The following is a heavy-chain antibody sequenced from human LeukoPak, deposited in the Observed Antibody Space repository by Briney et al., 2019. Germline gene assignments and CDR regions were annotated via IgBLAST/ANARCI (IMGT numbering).Heavy chain of an antibody. CDR2: INTNTGSP. CDR3: ARGYCTSTSCYPYYFDY. Sequence: ASVKVSCKASGYTFTTYAMNWVRQAPGQGLEWMGWINTNTGSPTYAQGFTGRFVFSLDTSVSTAYLQISSLKAEDTAFYYCARGYCTSTSCYPYYFDYWGQGTLVTVSS. J-gene: IGHJ4*02. CDR1: GYTFTTYA. V-gene: IGHV7-4-1*02. D-gene: IGHD2-2*01.